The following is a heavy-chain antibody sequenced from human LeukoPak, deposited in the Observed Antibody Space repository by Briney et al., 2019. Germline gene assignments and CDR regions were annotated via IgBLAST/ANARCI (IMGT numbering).Heavy chain of an antibody. D-gene: IGHD6-13*01. CDR3: ARAWREAAAFVYFHH. J-gene: IGHJ1*01. Sequence: GSLRLSCVVSGFTVSSNYMSWVRQAPGKGLEWVSVLYSGGNTYHADSVKGRFTISRDNSKNTLYLQMNSLRAEDTAVYYCARAWREAAAFVYFHHWGQGTLVTVSS. CDR2: LYSGGNT. CDR1: GFTVSSNY. V-gene: IGHV3-53*01.